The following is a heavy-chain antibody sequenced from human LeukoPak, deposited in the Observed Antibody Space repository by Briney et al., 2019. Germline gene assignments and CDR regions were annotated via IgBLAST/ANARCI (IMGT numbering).Heavy chain of an antibody. V-gene: IGHV3-23*01. Sequence: PGGSLRLSCAASGFTFSSYAMSWVRQAPGKGLEWVSAISGSGGSTYYADSVKGRFTISRDNSKNTLYLQMNSLRAEDTAVYYCAKDIVVVPAAIVTGYYYYGMDVWGQGTTVTVSS. CDR2: ISGSGGST. CDR3: AKDIVVVPAAIVTGYYYYGMDV. D-gene: IGHD2-2*01. CDR1: GFTFSSYA. J-gene: IGHJ6*02.